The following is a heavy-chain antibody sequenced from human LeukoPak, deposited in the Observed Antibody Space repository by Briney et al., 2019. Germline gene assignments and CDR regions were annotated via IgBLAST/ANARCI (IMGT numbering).Heavy chain of an antibody. J-gene: IGHJ3*01. CDR3: AAEICGGNSDCCTFDF. V-gene: IGHV1-58*02. CDR2: IGVGSGNT. CDR1: GFTFSNSA. D-gene: IGHD4-23*01. Sequence: SVKVSCKASGFTFSNSAIQWVRQARGQRLEWIGWIGVGSGNTNYAQRFQDRVTITRDMSTSTAYMELSSLRSEDTAVYYCAAEICGGNSDCCTFDFWGPGTPVTVSS.